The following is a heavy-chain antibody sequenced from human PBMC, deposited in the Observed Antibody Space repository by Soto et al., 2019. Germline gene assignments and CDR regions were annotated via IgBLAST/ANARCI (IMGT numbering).Heavy chain of an antibody. V-gene: IGHV3-9*01. CDR2: ISWNSGNI. CDR1: GFTFDDYA. J-gene: IGHJ6*02. CDR3: RNDIRAKALWSGIDGYYYYGMDV. D-gene: IGHD3-3*01. Sequence: PGWSLRLSCAASGFTFDDYAMHWVRQAPGKGLEWVSGISWNSGNIGYADSVKGRFTISRDNAKKFLYLQMNSLGAEDTALYYCRNDIRAKALWSGIDGYYYYGMDVWGQGTTVTVSS.